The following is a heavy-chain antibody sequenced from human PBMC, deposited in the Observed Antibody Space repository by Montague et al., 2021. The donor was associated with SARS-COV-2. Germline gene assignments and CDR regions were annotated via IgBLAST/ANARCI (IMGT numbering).Heavy chain of an antibody. CDR2: IGHRGGEI. V-gene: IGHV3-21*01. CDR1: GFTPSTHT. D-gene: IGHD3-3*01. CDR3: ARTLEVGLDFWSGLSDWNFDL. J-gene: IGHJ2*01. Sequence: SLRLSCAASGFTPSTHTMNWVRQAPGKGLEWVSRIGHRGGEIHYADSVKGRFTISRDSAKNSLNLQLTSLRAEDTAVYFCARTLEVGLDFWSGLSDWNFDLWGRGTLVRVSA.